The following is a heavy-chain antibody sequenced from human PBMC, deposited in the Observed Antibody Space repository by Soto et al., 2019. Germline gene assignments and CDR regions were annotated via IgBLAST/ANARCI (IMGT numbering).Heavy chain of an antibody. CDR1: GFSLSTSGVG. CDR2: IYWDDDK. Sequence: QITLKESGPTLVKPTQTLTLTCTFSGFSLSTSGVGVSWIRQPPGKALEWLALIYWDDDKRYSPSLKSRLTITKDTSKNQVVLTITNMDPVDTATYYCALWGPVTTYWGQGTLVTVSS. CDR3: ALWGPVTTY. J-gene: IGHJ4*02. D-gene: IGHD4-17*01. V-gene: IGHV2-5*02.